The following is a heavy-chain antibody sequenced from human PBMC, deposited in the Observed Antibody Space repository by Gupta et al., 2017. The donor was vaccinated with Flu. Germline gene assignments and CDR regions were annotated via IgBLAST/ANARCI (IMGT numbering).Heavy chain of an antibody. J-gene: IGHJ5*02. V-gene: IGHV3-23*01. Sequence: EVQLLESGGKLVQPGGSLRLSCVASGFTFSSYDLNWVRQAPGKGLEWVSAISGSGETTYYAGSVKGRFTVSRDNSKNTLYLQMNSLRAEDTAPYYCARHTAAPGTGNWFDPWGQGTLVTVSS. CDR1: GFTFSSYD. D-gene: IGHD6-13*01. CDR3: ARHTAAPGTGNWFDP. CDR2: ISGSGETT.